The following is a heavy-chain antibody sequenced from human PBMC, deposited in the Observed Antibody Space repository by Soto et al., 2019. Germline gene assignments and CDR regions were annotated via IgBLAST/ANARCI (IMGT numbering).Heavy chain of an antibody. CDR3: ARGLGIAANWYGP. V-gene: IGHV3-33*01. CDR1: GFTFSSYG. J-gene: IGHJ5*02. Sequence: QVQLVESGGGVVQPGRSLRLSCAASGFTFSSYGMHWVRQAPGKGLEWVAVIWYDGSNKYYADSVKGRFTISRDNSKNTLYLQMNSLRAEDTAVYYCARGLGIAANWYGPWGQGTLVPVSS. D-gene: IGHD6-13*01. CDR2: IWYDGSNK.